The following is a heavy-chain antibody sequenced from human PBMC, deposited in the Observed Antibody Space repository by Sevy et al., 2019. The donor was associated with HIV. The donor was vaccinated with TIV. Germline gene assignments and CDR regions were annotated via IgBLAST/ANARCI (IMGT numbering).Heavy chain of an antibody. CDR2: INPNSGGT. J-gene: IGHJ4*02. Sequence: ASVKVSCKASGYTFTGYYMHWVRQAPGQGLEWMGWINPNSGGTNYAQKFQGRVTMTRDTSISTAYMELSRLRSDDTAVYYCAKDSGIIPVIVVALRYWGQGTLVTVSS. D-gene: IGHD3-22*01. CDR3: AKDSGIIPVIVVALRY. V-gene: IGHV1-2*02. CDR1: GYTFTGYY.